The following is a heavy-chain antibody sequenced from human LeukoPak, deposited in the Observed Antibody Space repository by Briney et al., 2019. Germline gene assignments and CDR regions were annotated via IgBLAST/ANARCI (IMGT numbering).Heavy chain of an antibody. CDR3: ARDYCSSTSCHAEVGFDY. V-gene: IGHV3-30-3*01. J-gene: IGHJ4*02. CDR1: GFTFSSYA. D-gene: IGHD2-2*01. CDR2: ISYDGSNK. Sequence: GGSLRLSCAASGFTFSSYAMHWVRQAPGKGLEWVAVISYDGSNKYYADSVKGRFTISRDNSKNTLYLQMNSLRAEDTAVYYCARDYCSSTSCHAEVGFDYWGQGTLVTVSS.